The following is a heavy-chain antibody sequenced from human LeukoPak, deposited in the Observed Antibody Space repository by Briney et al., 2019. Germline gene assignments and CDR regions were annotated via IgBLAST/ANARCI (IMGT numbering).Heavy chain of an antibody. D-gene: IGHD3-22*01. CDR2: ISGSGGST. J-gene: IGHJ4*02. V-gene: IGHV3-23*01. CDR1: GFTFSSYA. Sequence: GGSLRLSCAASGFTFSSYAMSWVRQAPGEGLEWVSAISGSGGSTYYADSVKGRFTISRDNSKNTLYLQMNSLRAEDTAVYYCANSADYYDSSGFDHWGQGTLVTVSS. CDR3: ANSADYYDSSGFDH.